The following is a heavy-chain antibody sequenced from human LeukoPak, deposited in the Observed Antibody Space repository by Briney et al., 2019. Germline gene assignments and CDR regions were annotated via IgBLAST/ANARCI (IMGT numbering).Heavy chain of an antibody. CDR1: GFTFSSYS. CDR2: ISSSSSYI. D-gene: IGHD3-16*01. CDR3: ARGEGEFDP. V-gene: IGHV3-21*01. Sequence: PGGSLRLSCAASGFTFSSYSMNWVRQAPGKGLEWVSSISSSSSYIHYADSVKGRFTISRDNAKNSLYLQMNSLRAEDTAVYYCARGEGEFDPWGQGTLVTVSS. J-gene: IGHJ5*02.